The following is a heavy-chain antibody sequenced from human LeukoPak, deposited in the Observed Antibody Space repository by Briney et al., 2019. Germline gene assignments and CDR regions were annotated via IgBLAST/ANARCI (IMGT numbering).Heavy chain of an antibody. D-gene: IGHD4-17*01. CDR1: GGSISNYY. J-gene: IGHJ5*02. CDR3: AREQDYGDSRGLDP. V-gene: IGHV4-4*07. Sequence: SEALSLTCTVSGGSISNYYWSWIRQPAGKGLEWIGRINTSGNTNYNPSLKSRVTMSVDTTKTQVSLKLSPVTAADTAVYYCAREQDYGDSRGLDPWGQGTLVTVPS. CDR2: INTSGNT.